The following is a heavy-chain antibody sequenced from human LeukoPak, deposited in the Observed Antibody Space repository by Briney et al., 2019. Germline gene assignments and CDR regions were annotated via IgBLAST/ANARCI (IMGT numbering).Heavy chain of an antibody. J-gene: IGHJ4*02. CDR1: GGSFSGYY. V-gene: IGHV4-34*01. Sequence: SETLSLTCAVYGGSFSGYYWSWIRQPPGKGLEWIGDINHSGSTNCNPSLKSRVTISVDTAKNQFSLKLSSVTAADTAVYYCAQTKRDLRYLDYWGQGTLVTVSS. CDR2: INHSGST. CDR3: AQTKRDLRYLDY. D-gene: IGHD1-1*01.